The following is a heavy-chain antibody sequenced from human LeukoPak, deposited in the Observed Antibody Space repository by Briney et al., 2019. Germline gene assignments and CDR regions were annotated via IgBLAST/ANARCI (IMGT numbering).Heavy chain of an antibody. J-gene: IGHJ4*02. V-gene: IGHV4-39*07. D-gene: IGHD3-22*01. CDR2: MYYSGTT. CDR1: GASISSSSYY. CDR3: ARAPTYYYDSSGEGAYFDY. Sequence: SETLSLTCTVSGASISSSSYYWGWIRQPPGKGLEWIGSMYYSGTTYYNPSLKSRVTISVDRSKNQFSLKLSSVTAADTAVYYCARAPTYYYDSSGEGAYFDYWGQGTLVTVSS.